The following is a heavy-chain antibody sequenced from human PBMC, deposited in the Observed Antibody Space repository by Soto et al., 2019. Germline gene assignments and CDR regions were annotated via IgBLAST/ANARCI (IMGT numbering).Heavy chain of an antibody. CDR1: GVTFSSYA. D-gene: IGHD6-6*01. J-gene: IGHJ5*02. CDR2: IMPIFGTA. V-gene: IGHV1-69*01. CDR3: ARGGSIAARLHTTGAFDP. Sequence: QVQLVQSGAEVKKPGSSVKVSCKASGVTFSSYAISWVRQAPGQGLEWMGGIMPIFGTANYAQKFQGRVTITADESTSTAYNELSSLRSEDTAVYYCARGGSIAARLHTTGAFDPWGQGTLVTVSS.